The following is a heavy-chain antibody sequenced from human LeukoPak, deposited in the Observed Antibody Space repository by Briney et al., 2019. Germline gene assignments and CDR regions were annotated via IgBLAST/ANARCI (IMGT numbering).Heavy chain of an antibody. Sequence: GGSLRLSCAASGFTFSSYWMHWVRQAPGKGLEWVSAISGSGGSTYYADSVKGRFTISRDNSKNTLYLQMNSLRAEDTAVYYCAKGNVMTTVTTGYYGMDVWGQGTTVTVSS. D-gene: IGHD4-17*01. J-gene: IGHJ6*02. CDR1: GFTFSSYW. CDR3: AKGNVMTTVTTGYYGMDV. CDR2: ISGSGGST. V-gene: IGHV3-23*01.